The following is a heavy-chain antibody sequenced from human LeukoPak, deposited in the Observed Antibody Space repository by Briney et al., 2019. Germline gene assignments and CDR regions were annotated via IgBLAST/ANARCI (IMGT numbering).Heavy chain of an antibody. J-gene: IGHJ4*02. CDR2: ISSSSISI. CDR3: ATEGRSTIPGY. D-gene: IGHD6-13*01. CDR1: GFTFSSYT. Sequence: GGSLRLSCAVSGFTFSSYTMIWVRQAPGKGLEWVSSISSSSISIYYADSVKGRFTTSRDNAKNSLHLQMTSLRAEDTAVYYCATEGRSTIPGYWGQGTWSPTPQ. V-gene: IGHV3-21*01.